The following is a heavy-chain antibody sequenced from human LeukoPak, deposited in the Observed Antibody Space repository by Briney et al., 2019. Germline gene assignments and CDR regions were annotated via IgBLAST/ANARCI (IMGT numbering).Heavy chain of an antibody. V-gene: IGHV3-23*01. Sequence: GGSLRLSCAASGFTFSSYAMSWVRQAPGKGLEWVSAISGSGGSTYYADSVKGRSTISRDNSKNTLYLQMNSLRAEDTAVYYCAKVLVVAGTGYWGQGTLVTVSS. CDR1: GFTFSSYA. J-gene: IGHJ4*02. CDR3: AKVLVVAGTGY. CDR2: ISGSGGST. D-gene: IGHD2-2*01.